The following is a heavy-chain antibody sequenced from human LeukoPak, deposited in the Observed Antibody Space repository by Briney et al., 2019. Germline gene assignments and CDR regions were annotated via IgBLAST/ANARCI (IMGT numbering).Heavy chain of an antibody. CDR3: ARHTAGPEYFQH. V-gene: IGHV4-39*01. Sequence: SETLSLTCTVSGGSISSSSYYWGWIRQPPGKGLEWIGSIYYSGSTYYNPSLKSRVTISVDTSKNQFSLKLSSVTAADTAVYYCARHTAGPEYFQHRGQGTLVTVSS. CDR1: GGSISSSSYY. D-gene: IGHD2-21*02. J-gene: IGHJ1*01. CDR2: IYYSGST.